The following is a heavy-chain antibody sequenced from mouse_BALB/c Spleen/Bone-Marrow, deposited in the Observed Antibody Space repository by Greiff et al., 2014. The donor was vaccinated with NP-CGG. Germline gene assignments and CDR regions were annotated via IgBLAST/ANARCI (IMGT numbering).Heavy chain of an antibody. Sequence: QVQLQQSGPQLVRPGASVKMSCKASGYSFTSYWMHWVKQRPGQGLEWIGMIDPSDSETRLNQKFKDKATLTVDKSSSTAYMQLSSPPSKDSAIYYCASYASGPAYFAYWGQGTLVTVSA. CDR1: GYSFTSYW. CDR3: ASYASGPAYFAY. CDR2: IDPSDSET. V-gene: IGHV1S127*01. D-gene: IGHD1-1*01. J-gene: IGHJ3*01.